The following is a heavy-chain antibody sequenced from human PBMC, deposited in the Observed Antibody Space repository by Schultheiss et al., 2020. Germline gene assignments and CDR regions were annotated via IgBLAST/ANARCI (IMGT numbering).Heavy chain of an antibody. V-gene: IGHV4-61*02. CDR2: IYTSGST. J-gene: IGHJ4*02. D-gene: IGHD4-17*01. CDR3: ARGVTTPILDS. Sequence: SETLSLTCTVSGGSISSGSYYWSLIRQPAGKGLEWIGRIYTSGSTNYNPSLKSRVTISVDTSKNQFSLKLSSVTAADTAVYYCARGVTTPILDSWVQETLVTVSS. CDR1: GGSISSGSYY.